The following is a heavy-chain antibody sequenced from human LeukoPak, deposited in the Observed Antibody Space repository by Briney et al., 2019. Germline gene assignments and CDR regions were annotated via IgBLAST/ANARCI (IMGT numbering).Heavy chain of an antibody. D-gene: IGHD6-19*01. CDR3: ARTGYTSGWYVGSFQY. CDR1: GYSFTTYW. J-gene: IGHJ4*02. CDR2: VYPADSDT. V-gene: IGHV5-51*01. Sequence: GESLKISCKGSGYSFTTYWIGWVRQMPGKGLEWMGIVYPADSDTKYSSSFQGQVTISADKSISTAYLQWSSLKASDTAIYYCARTGYTSGWYVGSFQYWGQGTLVTVSS.